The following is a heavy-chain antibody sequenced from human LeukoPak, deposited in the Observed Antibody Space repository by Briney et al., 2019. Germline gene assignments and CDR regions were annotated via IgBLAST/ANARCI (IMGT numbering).Heavy chain of an antibody. V-gene: IGHV4-39*01. Sequence: PSETLSLTCTVSGGSISSRSYYWGWIRQPPGKGLEWIGSIYYSGSTYYNPSLKSRVTISVDTSKNQFSLKLSSVTAADTAVYYCARQSIRWDFDYWGQGTLVTVSS. CDR1: GGSISSRSYY. CDR2: IYYSGST. CDR3: ARQSIRWDFDY. J-gene: IGHJ4*02. D-gene: IGHD1-26*01.